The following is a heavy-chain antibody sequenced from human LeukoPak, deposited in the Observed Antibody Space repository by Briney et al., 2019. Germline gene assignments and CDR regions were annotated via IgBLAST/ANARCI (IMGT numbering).Heavy chain of an antibody. D-gene: IGHD5-12*01. CDR1: GFTFSSYA. Sequence: GGSLRLSCAASGFTFSSYAMSWVRQAPGKGLEWVSAISGSGGSTYYADSVKGRFTISRDNSKNTLYLQMNSLRAEDTAVYYCARDRYGYSGYDYGFWFDPWGQGTLVTVSS. J-gene: IGHJ5*02. CDR2: ISGSGGST. CDR3: ARDRYGYSGYDYGFWFDP. V-gene: IGHV3-23*01.